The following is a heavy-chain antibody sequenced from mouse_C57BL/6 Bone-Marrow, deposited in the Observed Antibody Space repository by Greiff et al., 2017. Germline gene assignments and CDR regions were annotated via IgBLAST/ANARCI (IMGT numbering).Heavy chain of an antibody. CDR1: GYSFTSYY. Sequence: QVQLQQSGPELVKPGASVKISCKASGYSFTSYYIPWVKQRPGQGLEWIGWIYPGSGYTKYNEKFKGKATLTADTSSSTAYMQLSSLTSEDSAVYYCDRVEARYFDVWGTGTTVTVSS. J-gene: IGHJ1*03. CDR2: IYPGSGYT. D-gene: IGHD1-1*01. V-gene: IGHV1-66*01. CDR3: DRVEARYFDV.